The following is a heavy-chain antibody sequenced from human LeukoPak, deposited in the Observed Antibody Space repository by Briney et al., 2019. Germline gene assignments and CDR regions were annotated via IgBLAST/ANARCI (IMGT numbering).Heavy chain of an antibody. CDR2: INHSGST. V-gene: IGHV4-34*01. CDR1: GGSFSGYY. Sequence: KASETLSLTCAVYGGSFSGYYWSWIRQPPGKGLEWLGEINHSGSTNYNPSLKSRVTISVDTSKNQFSLKLSSVTAADTAVYYCARAYGSGSLIDYWGQGTLVTVSS. J-gene: IGHJ4*02. D-gene: IGHD3-10*01. CDR3: ARAYGSGSLIDY.